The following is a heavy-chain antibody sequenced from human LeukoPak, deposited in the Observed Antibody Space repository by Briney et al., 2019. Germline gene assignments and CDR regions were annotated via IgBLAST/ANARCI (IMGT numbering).Heavy chain of an antibody. Sequence: GGSLRLSCAASGFTFSSYAMSWVRQAPGKGLEWVSAISGSGGSTYYADSVKGRFTISGDNSKNTLYLQMNSLRAEDTAVYYCAKADFNGITGTTSHFDYWGQGTLVTVSS. CDR2: ISGSGGST. CDR1: GFTFSSYA. J-gene: IGHJ4*02. V-gene: IGHV3-23*01. D-gene: IGHD1-20*01. CDR3: AKADFNGITGTTSHFDY.